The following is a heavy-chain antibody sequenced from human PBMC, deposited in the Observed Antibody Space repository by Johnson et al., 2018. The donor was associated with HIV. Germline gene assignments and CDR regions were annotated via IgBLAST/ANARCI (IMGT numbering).Heavy chain of an antibody. D-gene: IGHD1-26*01. CDR2: IKQDGSEQ. CDR3: ARDLDTGGASGAFDM. V-gene: IGHV3-7*01. Sequence: VQLVESGGGLVKPGGSLRLSCAASGFTFSDYYMSWIRQAPGKGLEWVASIKQDGSEQYYVGSVKGRFPISRDNAKNSLYLQMNSLRTEDTAVYYCARDLDTGGASGAFDMWGQGTMVTVSS. J-gene: IGHJ3*02. CDR1: GFTFSDYY.